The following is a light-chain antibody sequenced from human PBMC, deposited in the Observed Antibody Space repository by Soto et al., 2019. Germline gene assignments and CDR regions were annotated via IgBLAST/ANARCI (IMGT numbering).Light chain of an antibody. Sequence: DIQMTQSPSFVSASVGDRVTISCRASQGISTWLAWYQQKPGKAPNLLIDGASSLQSGVPSMFSGSGSGTDFTLTISSLQPEDSATYFCQQAYGFAFSFGPGTKVDIK. V-gene: IGKV1-12*01. J-gene: IGKJ3*01. CDR1: QGISTW. CDR2: GAS. CDR3: QQAYGFAFS.